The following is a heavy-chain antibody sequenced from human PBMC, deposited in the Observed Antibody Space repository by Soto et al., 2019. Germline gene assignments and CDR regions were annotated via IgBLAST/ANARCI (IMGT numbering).Heavy chain of an antibody. J-gene: IGHJ6*02. CDR3: AVDRMWYCSSTSCSSEYYGMAV. CDR2: IIPIFGTA. V-gene: IGHV1-69*13. D-gene: IGHD2-2*01. Sequence: SVKVSCKASGGTFSSYAISWVRQAPGQGLEWMGGIIPIFGTANYAQKFQGRVTITADESTSTAYMELSSLRSEDTAVYYCAVDRMWYCSSTSCSSEYYGMAVWGQGTTVTV. CDR1: GGTFSSYA.